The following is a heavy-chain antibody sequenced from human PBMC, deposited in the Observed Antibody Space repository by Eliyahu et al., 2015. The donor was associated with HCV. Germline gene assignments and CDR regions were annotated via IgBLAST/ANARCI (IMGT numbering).Heavy chain of an antibody. CDR2: IYYSGST. CDR3: ARDNYDFWSGPQAKSWFDP. D-gene: IGHD3-3*01. J-gene: IGHJ5*02. CDR1: GGSISSGGYY. Sequence: QVQLQESGPGLVKPSQTLSLTCTVSGGSISSGGYYWSWIRQHPGKGLEWIGYIYYSGSTYYNPSLKSRVTISVDTSKNQFSLKLSSVTAADTAVYYCARDNYDFWSGPQAKSWFDPWGQGTLVTVSS. V-gene: IGHV4-31*03.